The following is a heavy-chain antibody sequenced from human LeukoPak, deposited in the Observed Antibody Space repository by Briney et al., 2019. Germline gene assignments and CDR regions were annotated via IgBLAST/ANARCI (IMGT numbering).Heavy chain of an antibody. CDR1: GYTFTGYY. CDR2: INPNSGGT. D-gene: IGHD3-22*01. J-gene: IGHJ4*02. CDR3: ARGWFDSSEVYYFDY. V-gene: IGHV1-2*02. Sequence: ASVKVSCKASGYTFTGYYMHWVRQAPGQGLEWMGWINPNSGGTNYAQKFQDRVTMTRDTSISTAYMELSRLRSDDTAVYYCARGWFDSSEVYYFDYWGQGTLVTVSS.